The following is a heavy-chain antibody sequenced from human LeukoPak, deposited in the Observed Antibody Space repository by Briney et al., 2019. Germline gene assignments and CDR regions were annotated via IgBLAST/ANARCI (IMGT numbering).Heavy chain of an antibody. CDR3: ARDGAAAGTKGVDY. Sequence: GGSLRLSCAASGFTFSSYAMHWVRQAPGKGLEGVAVISYDGSNKYYADSVKGRFTISRDNSKNTLYLQMNSLRAEDTAVYYCARDGAAAGTKGVDYWGQGTLVTVSS. CDR1: GFTFSSYA. D-gene: IGHD6-13*01. CDR2: ISYDGSNK. V-gene: IGHV3-30*04. J-gene: IGHJ4*02.